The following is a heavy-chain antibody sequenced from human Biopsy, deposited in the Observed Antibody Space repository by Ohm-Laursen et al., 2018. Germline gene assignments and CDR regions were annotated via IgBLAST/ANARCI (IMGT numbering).Heavy chain of an antibody. CDR2: ISSGGTTI. D-gene: IGHD4-23*01. CDR3: ARDTRWSPYHVDV. CDR1: GFSFSDYY. J-gene: IGHJ6*02. V-gene: IGHV3-11*01. Sequence: SLRLSCSASGFSFSDYYMSWIRQAPGKGLEWVSYISSGGTTIYYADSVKGRFTISRDNAKNSLYLQMNSLRADDTAVYYCARDTRWSPYHVDVWGQGTTVTVSS.